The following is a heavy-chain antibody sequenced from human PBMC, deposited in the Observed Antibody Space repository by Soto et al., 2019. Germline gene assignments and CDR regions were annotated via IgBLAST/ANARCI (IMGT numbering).Heavy chain of an antibody. D-gene: IGHD4-17*01. V-gene: IGHV4-31*03. CDR2: IYYSGTT. Sequence: QVQLQESGPGLVKPSQTLSLTCTVSSGSISSGSYYWSWIRQHPGTGLEWIGYIYYSGTTHYNPSLKSRVTISVDTSKNQFSLKLSSVTAADTAVYYCARGDTVTLYYFDYWGQGTLVTVSS. J-gene: IGHJ4*02. CDR3: ARGDTVTLYYFDY. CDR1: SGSISSGSYY.